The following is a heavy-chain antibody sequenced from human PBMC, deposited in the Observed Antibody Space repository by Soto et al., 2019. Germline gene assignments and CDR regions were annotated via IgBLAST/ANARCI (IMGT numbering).Heavy chain of an antibody. CDR1: GGSLSSYY. J-gene: IGHJ6*02. CDR3: AREMGYCISTGCRHYYYYGMDV. V-gene: IGHV4-59*01. CDR2: IYYSGST. D-gene: IGHD2-2*01. Sequence: SETLSLTCTVSGGSLSSYYWSWIRQPPGKGLEWIGYIYYSGSTNYNPSLKSRVTISVDTSKNQFSLKLSSVTAADTAVYYCAREMGYCISTGCRHYYYYGMDVWGQGTTVTVSS.